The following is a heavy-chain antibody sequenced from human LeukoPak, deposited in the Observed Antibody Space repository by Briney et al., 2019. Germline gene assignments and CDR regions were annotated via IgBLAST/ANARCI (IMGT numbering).Heavy chain of an antibody. D-gene: IGHD3-16*01. CDR2: IIPIFGTA. CDR1: GGTFSSYA. J-gene: IGHJ4*02. V-gene: IGHV1-69*06. Sequence: ASVKVSCKASGGTFSSYAISWVRQAPGQGLEWMGGIIPIFGTANYAQKFQGRVTITADKSTSTAYMELSSLRSEDTAVYYCARYSTFGGVTYFDYWGQGTLVTGSS. CDR3: ARYSTFGGVTYFDY.